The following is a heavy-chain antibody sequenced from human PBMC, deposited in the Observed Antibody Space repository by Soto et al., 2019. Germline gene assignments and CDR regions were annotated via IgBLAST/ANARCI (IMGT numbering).Heavy chain of an antibody. CDR2: INPNSGGT. CDR3: ARTLQNLRFLEWAPSNDAFDI. D-gene: IGHD3-3*01. CDR1: GYTFTGYY. Sequence: ASVKVSCKASGYTFTGYYMHWVRQAPGQGLEWMGWINPNSGGTNYAQKFQGWVTMTRDTSISTAYMELSRLRSDDTAVYYCARTLQNLRFLEWAPSNDAFDIWGQGTMVTVSS. J-gene: IGHJ3*02. V-gene: IGHV1-2*04.